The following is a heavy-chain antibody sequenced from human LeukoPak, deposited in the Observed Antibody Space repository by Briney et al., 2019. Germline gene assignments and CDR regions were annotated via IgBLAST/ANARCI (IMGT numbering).Heavy chain of an antibody. CDR3: ARGGYDFWSGPYGMDV. D-gene: IGHD3-3*01. V-gene: IGHV1-8*01. CDR1: GYTFTSYD. Sequence: ASVKVSCKASGYTFTSYDINWVRQATGQGLEWMGWMNPNSGNTGYAQKFQGRVTVTRNTSISTAYMELSSLRSEDTAVYYCARGGYDFWSGPYGMDVWGQGTTVTVSS. J-gene: IGHJ6*02. CDR2: MNPNSGNT.